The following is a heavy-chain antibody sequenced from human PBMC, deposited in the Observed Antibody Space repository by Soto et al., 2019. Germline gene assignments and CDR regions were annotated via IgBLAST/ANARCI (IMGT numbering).Heavy chain of an antibody. V-gene: IGHV1-69*13. Sequence: ASVKVSCKASGGTYSRYAISWVRQTHGQGLEWMGGIIPIFGTANYAQKFQGRVTITADESTSTAYMELSSLRSEDTAVYYCARAPIRYCSGGSCYATLDPWGQGTLVTVSS. CDR3: ARAPIRYCSGGSCYATLDP. CDR1: GGTYSRYA. D-gene: IGHD2-15*01. CDR2: IIPIFGTA. J-gene: IGHJ5*02.